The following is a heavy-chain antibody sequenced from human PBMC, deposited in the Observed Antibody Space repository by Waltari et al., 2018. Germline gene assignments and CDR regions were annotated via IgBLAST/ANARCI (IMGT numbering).Heavy chain of an antibody. Sequence: QVQLEESGPGLVNPSQTLSLTCSVSGGSIISGDYYRTWIRQSPRKGLEWIGHIYYYGTTSYNPSLMGRTSISLDTSKNHFSLKLSSVAAADAALYYCARSVYGDYGGRFFDYWGQGILVTVSS. D-gene: IGHD4-17*01. CDR3: ARSVYGDYGGRFFDY. CDR1: GGSIISGDYY. V-gene: IGHV4-30-4*08. CDR2: IYYYGTT. J-gene: IGHJ4*02.